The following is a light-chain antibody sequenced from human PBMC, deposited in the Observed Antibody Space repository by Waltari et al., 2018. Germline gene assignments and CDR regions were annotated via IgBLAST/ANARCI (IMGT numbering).Light chain of an antibody. CDR1: QGISNS. CDR2: GAS. V-gene: IGKV1-27*01. Sequence: DIQMTQSPSSLSPSVGDRVTITCRASQGISNSLAWYQQKPGTVPKLLIYGASTLQSGVPSRFSGSGSGTDFTLTISSLQPEDVATYYCQKYNSAPEITFGGGTKVEIK. CDR3: QKYNSAPEIT. J-gene: IGKJ4*01.